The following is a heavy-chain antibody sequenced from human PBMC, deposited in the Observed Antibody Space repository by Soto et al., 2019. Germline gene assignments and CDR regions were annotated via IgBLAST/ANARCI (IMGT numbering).Heavy chain of an antibody. CDR3: ARFHIVVVPAAPGRGYYYYYGMDV. J-gene: IGHJ6*02. Sequence: SVKVSCKASGGTFSSYAISWVRQAPGRGLEWMGGIIPIFGTANYAQKFQGRVTITADESTSTAYMELSSLRSEDTAVYYCARFHIVVVPAAPGRGYYYYYGMDVWGQGTTVTVSS. V-gene: IGHV1-69*13. D-gene: IGHD2-2*01. CDR1: GGTFSSYA. CDR2: IIPIFGTA.